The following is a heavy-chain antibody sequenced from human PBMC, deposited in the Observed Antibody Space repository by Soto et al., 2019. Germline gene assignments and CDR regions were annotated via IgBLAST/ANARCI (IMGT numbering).Heavy chain of an antibody. CDR3: ARLFGVVSPGSYYYGMDV. CDR2: ISAYNGNT. V-gene: IGHV1-18*04. D-gene: IGHD3-3*01. CDR1: GYTFPSYG. Sequence: ASVKVSCKASGYTFPSYGISWVRQARGQGLEWMGWISAYNGNTNYAQKLQGRVTMTTDTSTSTAYMELRSLRSDDTAVYYCARLFGVVSPGSYYYGMDVWGQGTTVTVSS. J-gene: IGHJ6*02.